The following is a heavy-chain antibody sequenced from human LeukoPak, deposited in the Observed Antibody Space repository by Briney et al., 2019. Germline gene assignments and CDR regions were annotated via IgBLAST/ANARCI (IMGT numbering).Heavy chain of an antibody. Sequence: SETLSLTCTVSGYSISSGYYWGWIRQPPGKGLEWIGSIYHSGSTYYNPSLKSRVTISVDTSKNQFSLKLSSVTAADTAVYYCARDQSLYGSGSYSWGQGTLVTVSS. CDR2: IYHSGST. V-gene: IGHV4-38-2*02. J-gene: IGHJ4*02. D-gene: IGHD3-10*01. CDR1: GYSISSGYY. CDR3: ARDQSLYGSGSYS.